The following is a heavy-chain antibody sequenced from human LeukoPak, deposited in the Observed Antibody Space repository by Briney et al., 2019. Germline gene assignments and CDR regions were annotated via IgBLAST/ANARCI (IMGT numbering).Heavy chain of an antibody. CDR2: IHYSGSS. J-gene: IGHJ4*02. CDR1: DGSVSSGTYY. V-gene: IGHV4-39*01. CDR3: VRHISANTGYFDS. Sequence: SETLSLTCTISDGSVSSGTYYWGWIRQSPGKGLEWIGSIHYSGSSYYNPSLKSRAAIFVDTSRDQVSMDLSYVAAADTALYYCVRHISANTGYFDSCGQGTLVTVSS.